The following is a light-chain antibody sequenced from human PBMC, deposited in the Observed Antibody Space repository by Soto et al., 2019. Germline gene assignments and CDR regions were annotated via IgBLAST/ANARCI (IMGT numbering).Light chain of an antibody. Sequence: EIVLTQSPGTLSLSPGERATLSCRASQSLSGNSLAWYQQKPGQAPWLLIYGASSRATGIPGRFSGSGSETDFTLTISRLEPEDFAVYYCQQYNNWPPWTFGQGTKVDIK. J-gene: IGKJ1*01. CDR3: QQYNNWPPWT. CDR2: GAS. CDR1: QSLSGNS. V-gene: IGKV3-20*01.